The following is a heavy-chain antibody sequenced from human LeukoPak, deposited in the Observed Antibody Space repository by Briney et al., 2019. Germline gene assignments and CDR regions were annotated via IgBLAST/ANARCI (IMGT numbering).Heavy chain of an antibody. D-gene: IGHD2-21*02. V-gene: IGHV1-46*01. CDR2: INPSGGTT. J-gene: IGHJ3*02. CDR3: ARDPGGGDDDAFDI. CDR1: GYTFTGYY. Sequence: ASVKVSCKASGYTFTGYYMHWVRQAPGQGLEWMGLINPSGGTTRYAQKFQGRVTMTRDLSTSTDYMELSSLRSDDTAVYYCARDPGGGDDDAFDIWGQGTMVTVSS.